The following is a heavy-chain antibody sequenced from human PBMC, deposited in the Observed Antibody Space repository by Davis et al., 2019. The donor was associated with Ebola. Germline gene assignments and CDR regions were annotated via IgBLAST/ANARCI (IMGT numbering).Heavy chain of an antibody. CDR1: GFTFSSYS. Sequence: GESLKISCAASGFTFSSYSMNWVRQAPGKGLEWVSSISSSSSYIYYADSVKGRFTISRDNAKNSLYLQMNSLRAEDTAVYYCARGVAAADISWGQGTLVTVSS. CDR3: ARGVAAADIS. V-gene: IGHV3-21*01. J-gene: IGHJ4*02. CDR2: ISSSSSYI. D-gene: IGHD6-13*01.